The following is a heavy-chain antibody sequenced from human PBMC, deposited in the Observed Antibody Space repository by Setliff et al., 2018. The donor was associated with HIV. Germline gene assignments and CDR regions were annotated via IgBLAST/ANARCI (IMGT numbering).Heavy chain of an antibody. CDR2: IISILGTP. CDR3: ERDFHVLGYCSADSCPYDASDV. J-gene: IGHJ3*01. CDR1: GGTFSAYA. D-gene: IGHD2-15*01. Sequence: SVKVSCKASGGTFSAYAVNWVRQAPGQGLEWMGRIISILGTPNYSHKFQGRVTITADKSTTTTYMELSSLRSDDTAIYYCERDFHVLGYCSADSCPYDASDVWGQGTMVTV. V-gene: IGHV1-69*04.